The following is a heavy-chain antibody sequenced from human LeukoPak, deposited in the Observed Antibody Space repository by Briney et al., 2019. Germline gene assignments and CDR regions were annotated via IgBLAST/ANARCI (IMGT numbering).Heavy chain of an antibody. CDR2: IDWDDDK. CDR3: ARIREGGVAAAGFDY. J-gene: IGHJ4*02. V-gene: IGHV2-70*11. D-gene: IGHD6-13*01. CDR1: GFSLSTSGMC. Sequence: SGPTLVNPTQTLTLTCTFSGFSLSTSGMCVSWIRQPPGKALEWLARIDWDDDKYYSTSLETRLTISKDTSKNQVVLTMTNMDPVDTATYYCARIREGGVAAAGFDYWGQGTLVTVSS.